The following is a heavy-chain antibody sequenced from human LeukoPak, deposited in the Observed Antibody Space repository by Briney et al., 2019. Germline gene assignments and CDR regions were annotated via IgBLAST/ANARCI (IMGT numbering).Heavy chain of an antibody. V-gene: IGHV4-61*02. CDR1: GGSISSSSYY. Sequence: SETLSLTCTVSGGSISSSSYYWSWIRQPAGKGLEWIGRIYTSGSTKYNPSLKSRVTMSVDTSKNQFSLKLNSVTAADTAVYYCARAPEFSSGWLLDYWGQGSLVTVSS. J-gene: IGHJ4*02. CDR2: IYTSGST. CDR3: ARAPEFSSGWLLDY. D-gene: IGHD6-19*01.